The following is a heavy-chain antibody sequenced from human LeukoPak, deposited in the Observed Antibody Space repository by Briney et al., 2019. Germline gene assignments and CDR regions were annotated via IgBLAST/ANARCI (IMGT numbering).Heavy chain of an antibody. J-gene: IGHJ4*02. Sequence: PGGSLRLSCAASGFTFSSYAMSWVRQAPGKGLEWVSAISGSGGSTYYADSVKGRFTISRDNSKSTLYLQMNSLRAEDTAVYYCAKGTTYYYDSSGEWGQGTLVTVSS. D-gene: IGHD3-22*01. CDR3: AKGTTYYYDSSGE. CDR2: ISGSGGST. CDR1: GFTFSSYA. V-gene: IGHV3-23*01.